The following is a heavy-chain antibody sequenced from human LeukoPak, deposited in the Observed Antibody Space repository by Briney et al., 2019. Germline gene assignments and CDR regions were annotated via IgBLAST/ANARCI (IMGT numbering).Heavy chain of an antibody. CDR1: GGSISSSTSC. V-gene: IGHV4-39*01. Sequence: SETLSLTCAVSGGSISSSTSCWGWIRQPRGKGLEWIGRIYYSGSTFYNPSLKSRFTISVDTSKNQFSLRLSSVTAADTAVYYCARHGSTDYFDYWGQGTLVTVSS. CDR2: IYYSGST. D-gene: IGHD2-2*03. J-gene: IGHJ4*02. CDR3: ARHGSTDYFDY.